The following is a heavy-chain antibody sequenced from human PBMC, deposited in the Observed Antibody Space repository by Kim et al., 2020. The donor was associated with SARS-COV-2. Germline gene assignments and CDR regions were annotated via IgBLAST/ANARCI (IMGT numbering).Heavy chain of an antibody. V-gene: IGHV3-30*04. D-gene: IGHD3-10*01. CDR3: ARALMVRGVINY. Sequence: GGSLRLSCAASGFTFSSYAMHWVRQAPGKGLEWVAVISYDGSNKYYADSVKGRFTISRDNSKNTLYLQMNSLRAEDTAVYYCARALMVRGVINYWGQGTLVTVSS. CDR2: ISYDGSNK. CDR1: GFTFSSYA. J-gene: IGHJ4*02.